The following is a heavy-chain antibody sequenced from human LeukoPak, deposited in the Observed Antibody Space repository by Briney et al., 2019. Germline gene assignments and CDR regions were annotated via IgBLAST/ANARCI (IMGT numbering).Heavy chain of an antibody. CDR1: GFTFDDYA. CDR3: AKDIGGYSFAADY. V-gene: IGHV3-43*02. J-gene: IGHJ4*02. CDR2: ISGDGGIT. D-gene: IGHD5-18*01. Sequence: GGSLRLSCAASGFTFDDYAMHWVRQGPGKGLEWVSLISGDGGITYYADSVKGRFTIYRDDSKNSLYLQMNSLRTEDTALYYCAKDIGGYSFAADYWGQGTLVTVSS.